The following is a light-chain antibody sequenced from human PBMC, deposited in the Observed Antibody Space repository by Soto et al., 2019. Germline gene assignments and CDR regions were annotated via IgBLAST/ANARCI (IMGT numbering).Light chain of an antibody. Sequence: EIVLTQSPCTLSLSPGERATLSCRASQSVSSSSLAWYQQKPGQAPRLLIYGASSRATGIPDRFSGSGSGTDFTLTISRLEPEDFAVFYCQQYGSSPYTFGQGTKLEIK. J-gene: IGKJ2*01. CDR2: GAS. CDR3: QQYGSSPYT. CDR1: QSVSSSS. V-gene: IGKV3-20*01.